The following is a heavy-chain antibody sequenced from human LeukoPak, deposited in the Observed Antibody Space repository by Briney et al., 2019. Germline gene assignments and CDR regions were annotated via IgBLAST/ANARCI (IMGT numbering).Heavy chain of an antibody. CDR3: AAGTMGRYYYYGMDV. CDR2: IVVGSGNT. Sequence: SVKVSCKASGFTFTSSAMQWVRQARGQRLEWIGWIVVGSGNTNYAQKFQERVTITRDMSTSTAYMELSSLRSEDTAVYCCAAGTMGRYYYYGMDVWGQGTTVTVSS. CDR1: GFTFTSSA. D-gene: IGHD3-10*01. V-gene: IGHV1-58*02. J-gene: IGHJ6*02.